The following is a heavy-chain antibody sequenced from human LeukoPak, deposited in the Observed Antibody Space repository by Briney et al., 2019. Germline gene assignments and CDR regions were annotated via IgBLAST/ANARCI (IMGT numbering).Heavy chain of an antibody. J-gene: IGHJ4*02. CDR1: GFTFDDYG. CDR2: IKQDGSEK. V-gene: IGHV3-7*01. D-gene: IGHD6-6*01. CDR3: ARESFAARWD. Sequence: GGSLRLSCAASGFTFDDYGMSWVRQAPGKGLEWVANIKQDGSEKDYVDSVKGRFTISRDNAKNSLYLQMNSPTAEDTAVYYCARESFAARWDWGQGTLVTVSS.